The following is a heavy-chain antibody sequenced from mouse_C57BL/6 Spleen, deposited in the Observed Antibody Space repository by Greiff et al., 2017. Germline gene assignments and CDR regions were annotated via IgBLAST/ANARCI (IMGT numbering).Heavy chain of an antibody. CDR3: TRGGREVDY. Sequence: EVKVVESGEGLVKPGGSLKLSCEASGFTFSSYAMSWVRQTPEKRLEWVAYISSGGDYIYYADTVKGRFTISRDNARNTLYLQMGNLKSEDTAMYYCTRGGREVDYWGQGTTLTVSS. CDR2: ISSGGDYI. J-gene: IGHJ2*01. V-gene: IGHV5-9-1*02. CDR1: GFTFSSYA.